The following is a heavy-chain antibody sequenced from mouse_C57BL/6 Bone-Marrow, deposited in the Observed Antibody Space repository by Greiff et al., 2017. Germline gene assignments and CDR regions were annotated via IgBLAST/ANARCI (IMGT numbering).Heavy chain of an antibody. D-gene: IGHD3-2*02. CDR3: ARQLRLRAWFAY. J-gene: IGHJ3*01. CDR2: IYPGSGST. Sequence: QVQLQQPGAELVKPGASVKMSCKASGYTFTSYWITWVKQRPGQGLEWIGDIYPGSGSTNYNEKFKSKATLTVDTSSSTAYMQLSSLTSEDSAVYYCARQLRLRAWFAYWGQGTLVTVSA. CDR1: GYTFTSYW. V-gene: IGHV1-55*01.